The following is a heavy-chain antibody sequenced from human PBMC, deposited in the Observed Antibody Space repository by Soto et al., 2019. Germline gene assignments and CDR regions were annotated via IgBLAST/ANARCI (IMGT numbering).Heavy chain of an antibody. J-gene: IGHJ4*02. V-gene: IGHV4-30-4*01. Sequence: QVQLQESGPGLVKPSQTLSLTCTVSGGSISSGDYYWSWIRQPPGKGLEWIGYIYYSGSTYYNPSLKSRXXLXVXXSKNQFSLKLSSVTAADTAVYYCASTPAGYGDYDYWGQGTLVTVSS. D-gene: IGHD4-17*01. CDR2: IYYSGST. CDR3: ASTPAGYGDYDY. CDR1: GGSISSGDYY.